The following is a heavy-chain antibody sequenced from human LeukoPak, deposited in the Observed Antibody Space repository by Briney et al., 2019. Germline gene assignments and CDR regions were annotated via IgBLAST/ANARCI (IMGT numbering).Heavy chain of an antibody. D-gene: IGHD6-25*01. V-gene: IGHV1-18*01. CDR1: GYTFNKHG. J-gene: IGHJ4*02. CDR2: VSCYNGDT. CDR3: ARGRYSSDFFDY. Sequence: ASVKVSCKASGYTFNKHGISWVRQAPGQGLEWMGWVSCYNGDTHYAQKFQGRVTLTTDTSTTTVYMELSSLRSEDTAVYSCARGRYSSDFFDYWGQGTLVTVSS.